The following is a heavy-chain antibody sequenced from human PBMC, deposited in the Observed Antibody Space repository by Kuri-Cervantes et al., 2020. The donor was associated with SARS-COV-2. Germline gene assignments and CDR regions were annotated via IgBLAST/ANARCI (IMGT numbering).Heavy chain of an antibody. Sequence: GSLRLSCTVSGGSITSNYNWGWIRQPPGKGLEWIGTISYSGHTYYNPSLKSRVAMFIDTSKNQFSLKLYSLTAADTSVYYCARHMYKSNPGDAFDISGRGTLVTDSS. CDR3: ARHMYKSNPGDAFDI. CDR2: ISYSGHT. CDR1: GGSITSNYN. D-gene: IGHD1-20*01. J-gene: IGHJ3*02. V-gene: IGHV4-39*01.